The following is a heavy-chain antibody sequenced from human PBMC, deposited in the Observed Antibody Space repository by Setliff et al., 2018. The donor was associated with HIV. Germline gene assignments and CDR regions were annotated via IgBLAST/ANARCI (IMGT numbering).Heavy chain of an antibody. V-gene: IGHV4-39*01. CDR2: YYRGST. CDR1: GESINSGTSY. Sequence: SETLSLTCSVSGESINSGTSYWNWIRQYPGKSLEWIGYYYRGSTHYNPSLKSRVTISVDTSKNQFSLKLSSVTAADTAVYYCARHNTGYSYGYDYYYYMDVWGKGTTVTVSS. J-gene: IGHJ6*03. D-gene: IGHD5-18*01. CDR3: ARHNTGYSYGYDYYYYMDV.